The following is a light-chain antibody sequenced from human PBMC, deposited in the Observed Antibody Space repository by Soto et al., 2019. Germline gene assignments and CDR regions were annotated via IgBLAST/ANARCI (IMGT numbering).Light chain of an antibody. CDR3: SSYATSTTVL. V-gene: IGLV2-14*03. CDR1: SSDVGGYNY. CDR2: DVS. J-gene: IGLJ2*01. Sequence: QSALTQPASVSGSPGQSITISCTGTSSDVGGYNYVSWYQQHPGRAPQLMIYDVSHRPSGVSNRFSGSRSGNTASLTISGLQAEDEADYYCSSYATSTTVLFGGGTKVTV.